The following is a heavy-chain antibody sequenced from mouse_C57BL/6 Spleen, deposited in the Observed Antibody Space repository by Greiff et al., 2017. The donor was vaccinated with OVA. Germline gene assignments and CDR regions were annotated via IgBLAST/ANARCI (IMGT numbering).Heavy chain of an antibody. Sequence: HLHSSFSYLLSPLASVTLSCKASGYTFTYYEMHWVKQTPVHGLEWIGAIDPETGGTAYNQKFKGKAILTADKSSSTAYMELRSLTSEDSAVYYWTRDDYDGRRFAYWGQGTLVTVSA. CDR3: TRDDYDGRRFAY. V-gene: IGHV1-15*01. CDR2: IDPETGGT. D-gene: IGHD2-4*01. CDR1: GYTFTYYE. J-gene: IGHJ3*01.